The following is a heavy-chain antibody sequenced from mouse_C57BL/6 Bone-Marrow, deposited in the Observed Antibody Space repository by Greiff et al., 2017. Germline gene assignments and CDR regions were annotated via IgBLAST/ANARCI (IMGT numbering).Heavy chain of an antibody. Sequence: VQLQQPGAELVMPGASVKLSCKASGYTFTSYWMHWVKQRPGQGLEWIGEIDPSDSYTNYNQKFKGKSTLTVDKSSSTAYMQLSSLTSEDSAVYYWAIIYYDYGYYFDYWGQGTTLTVSS. V-gene: IGHV1-69*01. D-gene: IGHD2-4*01. J-gene: IGHJ2*01. CDR1: GYTFTSYW. CDR3: AIIYYDYGYYFDY. CDR2: IDPSDSYT.